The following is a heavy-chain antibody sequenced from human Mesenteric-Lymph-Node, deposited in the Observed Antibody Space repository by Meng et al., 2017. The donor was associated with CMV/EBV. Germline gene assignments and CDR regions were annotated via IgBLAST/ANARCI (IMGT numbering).Heavy chain of an antibody. CDR2: IFYDGST. CDR1: GCSISSYY. Sequence: SETLSLTCTVSGCSISSYYWTWIRQPPGKGLEWIGYIFYDGSTNYNPSLKSRLTISLDTSKNHFSLKLSSVTAADTAVYYCARAQDIDYYDFWKRAFDIWGQGTMVTVSS. D-gene: IGHD3-3*01. J-gene: IGHJ3*02. CDR3: ARAQDIDYYDFWKRAFDI. V-gene: IGHV4-59*01.